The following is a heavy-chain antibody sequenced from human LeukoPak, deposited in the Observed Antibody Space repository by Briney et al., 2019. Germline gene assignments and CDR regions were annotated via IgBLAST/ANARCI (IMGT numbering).Heavy chain of an antibody. Sequence: SETLSLTCTVSGYSISSGYYWGWVRQPPGKGLEWIGSIYYSGSTYYNPSLKSRVTISVDTSKNQFSLKLSSVTAADTAVYYCARGGGHFDYWGQGTLVTVSS. D-gene: IGHD3-10*01. J-gene: IGHJ4*02. V-gene: IGHV4-38-2*02. CDR1: GYSISSGYY. CDR3: ARGGGHFDY. CDR2: IYYSGST.